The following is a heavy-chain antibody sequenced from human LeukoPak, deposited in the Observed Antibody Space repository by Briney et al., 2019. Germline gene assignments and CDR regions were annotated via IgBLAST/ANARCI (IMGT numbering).Heavy chain of an antibody. CDR2: INHSGST. D-gene: IGHD5-12*01. CDR1: GGSFSGYY. J-gene: IGHJ4*02. V-gene: IGHV4-34*01. CDR3: AGARYGAYDSKVDF. Sequence: PSETLSLTCAVYGGSFSGYYWSWIRQPPGKGLEWIGEINHSGSTNYNPSLKSRVTISVDTSKNQFSLNLTSVTAADTAVYYCAGARYGAYDSKVDFWGQGTLVTVSS.